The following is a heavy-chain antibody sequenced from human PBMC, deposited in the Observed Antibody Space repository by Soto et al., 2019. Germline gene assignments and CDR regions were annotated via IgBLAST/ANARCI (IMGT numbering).Heavy chain of an antibody. CDR3: AKSRYSDSSGDFYDY. Sequence: PGGSLRLSCAASASTFNNYAMSWVRQAPGKGLEWVSGIGGSGRTTYYADSVKGRFTISRDNSNNTLFLRMNSLRAEDTAVYYCAKSRYSDSSGDFYDYWGQGTLVTVSS. D-gene: IGHD3-22*01. J-gene: IGHJ4*02. CDR2: IGGSGRTT. CDR1: ASTFNNYA. V-gene: IGHV3-23*01.